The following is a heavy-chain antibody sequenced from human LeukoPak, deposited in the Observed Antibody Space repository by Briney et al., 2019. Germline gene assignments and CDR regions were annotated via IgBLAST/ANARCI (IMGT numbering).Heavy chain of an antibody. V-gene: IGHV3-30-3*01. D-gene: IGHD4-17*01. Sequence: GGSLRLSCAASGFTFSSYAMSWVRQAPGKGLEWVAVISYDGSNKYYADSVKGRFTISRDNSKNTLYLQMNSLRAEDTAVYYCARVGDYGDAFDIWGQGTMVTVSS. CDR3: ARVGDYGDAFDI. CDR1: GFTFSSYA. CDR2: ISYDGSNK. J-gene: IGHJ3*02.